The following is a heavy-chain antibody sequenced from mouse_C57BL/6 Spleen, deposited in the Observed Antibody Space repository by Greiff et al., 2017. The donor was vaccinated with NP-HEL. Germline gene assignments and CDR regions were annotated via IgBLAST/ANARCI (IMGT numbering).Heavy chain of an antibody. CDR2: ISSGGDYI. CDR3: TGDGSGYGFAY. D-gene: IGHD1-1*01. Sequence: EVKLVESGEGLVKPGGSLKLSCAASGFTFSSYAMSWVRQTPEQRLEWVAYISSGGDYIYYADTVKGRFTISRDNARNTLYLQMSSLKSEDTAMYYCTGDGSGYGFAYWGQGTLVTVAA. CDR1: GFTFSSYA. J-gene: IGHJ3*01. V-gene: IGHV5-9-1*02.